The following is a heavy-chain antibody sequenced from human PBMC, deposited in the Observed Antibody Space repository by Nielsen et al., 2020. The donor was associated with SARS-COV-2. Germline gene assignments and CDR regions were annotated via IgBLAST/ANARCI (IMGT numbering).Heavy chain of an antibody. D-gene: IGHD5-18*01. V-gene: IGHV4-34*01. CDR1: GFTFSDYY. CDR2: INHTRRP. J-gene: IGHJ5*02. Sequence: GSLRLSCAASGFTFSDYYMSWIRQPPGKGLEWIGEINHTRRPNYNPSLKSRVTMSVDTSKNQFSLNLNSVTAADTGVYYCVRGRTGHSFGLGLDPWGQGTLVTVSS. CDR3: VRGRTGHSFGLGLDP.